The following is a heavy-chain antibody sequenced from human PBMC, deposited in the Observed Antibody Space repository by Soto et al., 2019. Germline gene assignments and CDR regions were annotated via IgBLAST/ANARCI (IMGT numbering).Heavy chain of an antibody. Sequence: QVQLVQSGAEVKKPGSSVKVSCKASGGTFSSYAISWVRQAPGQGLEWMGGIIPIFGTANYAQKFQGRVTITADESTSTAYMELSSLRSEDTAVYYCARGDVDIVATYPLHAFDIWGQGTMVTVSS. CDR1: GGTFSSYA. CDR2: IIPIFGTA. V-gene: IGHV1-69*01. CDR3: ARGDVDIVATYPLHAFDI. J-gene: IGHJ3*02. D-gene: IGHD5-12*01.